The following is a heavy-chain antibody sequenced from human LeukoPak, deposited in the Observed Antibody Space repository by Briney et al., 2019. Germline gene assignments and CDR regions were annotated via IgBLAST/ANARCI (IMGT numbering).Heavy chain of an antibody. CDR1: GFTFSSSS. CDR2: VSSSGSTI. CDR3: ARSRRYYYGSGSTYYFDY. D-gene: IGHD3-10*01. J-gene: IGHJ4*02. V-gene: IGHV3-48*04. Sequence: GGSLRLSCAASGFTFSSSSMNWVRQAPGKGPEWVSYVSSSGSTIYYPDSVKGRFTISRDNAKNSLYLQMNSLRAEDTAVYYCARSRRYYYGSGSTYYFDYWGQGTLVTVSS.